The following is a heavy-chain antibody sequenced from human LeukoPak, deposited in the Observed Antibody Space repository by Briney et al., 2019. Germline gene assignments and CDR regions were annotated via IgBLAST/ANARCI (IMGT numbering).Heavy chain of an antibody. CDR1: GGSISSYY. CDR3: ARRNRATGAFDI. V-gene: IGHV4-4*07. J-gene: IGHJ3*02. Sequence: SETLSLTCTVSGGSISSYYWSWIRQPAGKGLEWIGRIYTSESTNYNPSLKSRVTMSVDTSKNQFSLKLSSVTAADTAVYYCARRNRATGAFDIWGQGTMVTVSS. CDR2: IYTSEST. D-gene: IGHD1-1*01.